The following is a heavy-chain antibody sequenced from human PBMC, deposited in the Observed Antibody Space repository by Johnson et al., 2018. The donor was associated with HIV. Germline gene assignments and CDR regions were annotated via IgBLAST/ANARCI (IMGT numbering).Heavy chain of an antibody. CDR1: GVTVSTNY. Sequence: VQLVESGGGLIQPGGSLRLSCAASGVTVSTNYMSWVRQAPGKGLEWVSVIYSGGSTYYADSVKGRFTISRDNSKNSLYLQMTSLRAEDTAVYFCARSPQIVVVTSVHDAFDIWGQGTRVIVSS. D-gene: IGHD2-21*02. V-gene: IGHV3-53*01. CDR3: ARSPQIVVVTSVHDAFDI. CDR2: IYSGGST. J-gene: IGHJ3*02.